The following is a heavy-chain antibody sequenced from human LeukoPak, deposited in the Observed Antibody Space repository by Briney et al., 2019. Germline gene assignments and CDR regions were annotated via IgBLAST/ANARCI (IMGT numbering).Heavy chain of an antibody. CDR3: AKDLPTGLIRGELYFDY. D-gene: IGHD3-10*01. CDR2: ISKSGDKT. CDR1: GFIFSNYA. V-gene: IGHV3-23*01. Sequence: PGGSLRLSCEASGFIFSNYAMSWVRQAPGKGLEWVSSISKSGDKTYYGDSVKGRFTISRDNSKNTLYLQMNSLRAEDTAVYYCAKDLPTGLIRGELYFDYWGQGTLVTVSS. J-gene: IGHJ4*02.